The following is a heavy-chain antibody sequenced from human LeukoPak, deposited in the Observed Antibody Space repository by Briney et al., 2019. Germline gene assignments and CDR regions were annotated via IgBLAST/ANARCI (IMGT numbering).Heavy chain of an antibody. D-gene: IGHD5-24*01. CDR3: AKGGDGYNYYFDY. CDR1: GFTFSDYA. CDR2: ISGSGGSI. Sequence: GGSLRLSCTASGFTFSDYAMSWVRQAPGEGREWVSGISGSGGSIRYADSVKGRFIISRDNSKNTLYLQMHSLRAEDTAVYYCAKGGDGYNYYFDYWGQETLVTVSS. V-gene: IGHV3-23*01. J-gene: IGHJ4*02.